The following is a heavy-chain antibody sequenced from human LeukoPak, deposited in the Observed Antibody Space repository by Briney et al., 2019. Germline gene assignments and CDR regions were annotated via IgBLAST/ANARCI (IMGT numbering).Heavy chain of an antibody. Sequence: SETLSLTCGVYGGSFSGYDWSWVRQPPGKGLEWIGEINDGGDTNYNPSLKRRVTMSVDTSKNQFSLKLRSVTAADTAVYYCARGLGWKVATMGLFFMDVWGEGTTVTVSS. V-gene: IGHV4-34*01. CDR2: INDGGDT. J-gene: IGHJ6*03. D-gene: IGHD5-24*01. CDR1: GGSFSGYD. CDR3: ARGLGWKVATMGLFFMDV.